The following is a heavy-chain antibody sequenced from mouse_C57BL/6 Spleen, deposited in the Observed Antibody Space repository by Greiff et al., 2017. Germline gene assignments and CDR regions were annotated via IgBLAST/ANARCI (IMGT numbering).Heavy chain of an antibody. V-gene: IGHV1-78*01. D-gene: IGHD1-1*01. J-gene: IGHJ3*01. Sequence: VQLLESDAELVKPGASVKISCKVSGYTFTDHTIHWMKQRPEQGLEWIGYIYPRAGSPKYNEKFKGKGTLTADKSSSTDYMQLNSLTSEDSAVYFCAREYYGSSYSAWFAYWGQGTLVTVSA. CDR1: GYTFTDHT. CDR3: AREYYGSSYSAWFAY. CDR2: IYPRAGSP.